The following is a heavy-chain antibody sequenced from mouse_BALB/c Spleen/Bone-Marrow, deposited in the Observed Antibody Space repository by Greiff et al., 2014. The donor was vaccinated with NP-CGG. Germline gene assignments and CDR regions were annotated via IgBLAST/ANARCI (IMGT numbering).Heavy chain of an antibody. CDR2: ISLNSNNYAT. CDR1: GFTFSNYW. V-gene: IGHV6-6*02. CDR3: NRRSMNAWFAY. Sequence: EVKLVESGGGLVQPGGSMKLSCVASGFTFSNYWMNWVRQSPGKGLEWVAEISLNSNNYATHYAKSVKGRFTISRDDSKSSVYMQMNNLRAEDNGIYSCNRRSMNAWFAYWGQGTLVTVSA. J-gene: IGHJ3*01. D-gene: IGHD2-10*02.